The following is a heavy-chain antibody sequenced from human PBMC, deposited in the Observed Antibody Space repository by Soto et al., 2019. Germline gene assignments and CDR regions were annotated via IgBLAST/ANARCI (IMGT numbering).Heavy chain of an antibody. CDR3: ARDSKGGVAATLSWYFDL. J-gene: IGHJ2*01. Sequence: SGGGMVQPGGSLRLSCAASGFTFSSYWMSWVRQAPGKGLAGVANIKQDGSEKYYVESVKGRFTNSRDNAKNSLYLQMNSLRAEDTGVYYCARDSKGGVAATLSWYFDLWGRGTLVTVSS. V-gene: IGHV3-7*01. CDR2: IKQDGSEK. CDR1: GFTFSSYW. D-gene: IGHD2-15*01.